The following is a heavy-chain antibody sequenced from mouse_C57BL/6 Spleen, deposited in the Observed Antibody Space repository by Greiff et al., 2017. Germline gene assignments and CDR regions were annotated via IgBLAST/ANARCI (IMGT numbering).Heavy chain of an antibody. CDR3: AELGRPCFDY. CDR1: GFNIKDYY. J-gene: IGHJ2*01. Sequence: VKLQQSGAELVKPGASVKLSCTASGFNIKDYYMNWVKQRTEQGLEWIGRIDPEDGDTKYAPKFQGKATITADTSSNTAYLQRSSLTSEDTAVYYCAELGRPCFDYWGQGTTLTVAS. CDR2: IDPEDGDT. V-gene: IGHV14-2*01. D-gene: IGHD4-1*01.